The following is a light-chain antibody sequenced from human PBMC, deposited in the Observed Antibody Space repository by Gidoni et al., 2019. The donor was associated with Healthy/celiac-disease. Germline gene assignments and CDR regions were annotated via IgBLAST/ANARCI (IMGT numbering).Light chain of an antibody. CDR2: GAS. J-gene: IGKJ1*01. Sequence: EIVLTQPPGTLSLSPGERATLSCRASHSVSSSYLAWYQQKPGQAPRLLIYGASSRATGIPDRFSGSGSGTDFTLTISRLEPEDFAVYYCQQYGSSSWTFGQGTKVEIK. V-gene: IGKV3-20*01. CDR3: QQYGSSSWT. CDR1: HSVSSSY.